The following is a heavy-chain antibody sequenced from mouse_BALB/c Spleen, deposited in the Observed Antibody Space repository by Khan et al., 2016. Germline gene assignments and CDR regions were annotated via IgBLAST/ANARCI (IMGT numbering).Heavy chain of an antibody. Sequence: QVQLQESGPGLVAPSQSLSITCTVSGFSLTSYGVHWVRQPPGKGLEWLGVIWAGGSTNYNSALMSRLSISKANYKSQVFVKLNSLPTDDSAMYLCAREAALYYFDYLGQGTTLTISS. CDR3: AREAALYYFDY. CDR1: GFSLTSYG. D-gene: IGHD3-3*01. CDR2: IWAGGST. V-gene: IGHV2-9*02. J-gene: IGHJ2*01.